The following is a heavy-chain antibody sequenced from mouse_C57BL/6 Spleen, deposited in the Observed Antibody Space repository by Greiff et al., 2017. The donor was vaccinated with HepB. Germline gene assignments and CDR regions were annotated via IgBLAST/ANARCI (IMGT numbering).Heavy chain of an antibody. CDR3: ARDYYGSRTFAY. D-gene: IGHD1-1*01. CDR2: INPYNGGT. Sequence: EVQLVESGPVLVKPGASVKMSCKASGYTFTDYYMNWVKQSHGKSLEWIGVINPYNGGTSYNQKFKGKATLTVDKSSSTAYMELNSLTSEDSAVYYCARDYYGSRTFAYWGQGTTLTVSS. V-gene: IGHV1-19*01. J-gene: IGHJ2*01. CDR1: GYTFTDYY.